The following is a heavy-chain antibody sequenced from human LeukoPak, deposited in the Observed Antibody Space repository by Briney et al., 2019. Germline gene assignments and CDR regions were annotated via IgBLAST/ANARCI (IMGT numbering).Heavy chain of an antibody. V-gene: IGHV3-33*01. CDR3: ARGYCSGGSCYPAH. D-gene: IGHD2-15*01. J-gene: IGHJ4*02. CDR2: IWYDGSNK. CDR1: GFTFSSYG. Sequence: PGRSLRLSCAASGFTFSSYGMHWVRQAPGKGLEWAAVIWYDGSNKYYADSVKGRFTISRDNSKNTLYLQMNSLRAEDTAVYYCARGYCSGGSCYPAHWGQGTLVTVSS.